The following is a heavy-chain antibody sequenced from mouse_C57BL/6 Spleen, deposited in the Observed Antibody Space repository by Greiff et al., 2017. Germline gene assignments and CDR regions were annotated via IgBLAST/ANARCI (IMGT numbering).Heavy chain of an antibody. CDR3: AREYYGSPFDY. V-gene: IGHV1-54*01. CDR2: INPGSGGT. Sequence: QVQLQQSGAELVRPGTSVKVSCKASGYAFTNYLIEWVKQRPGQGLEWIGVINPGSGGTNYNEKFKGKATLTADKSSSTAYMQLSSLTSEDSAVYFCAREYYGSPFDYWGQGTTLTVSS. J-gene: IGHJ2*01. D-gene: IGHD1-1*01. CDR1: GYAFTNYL.